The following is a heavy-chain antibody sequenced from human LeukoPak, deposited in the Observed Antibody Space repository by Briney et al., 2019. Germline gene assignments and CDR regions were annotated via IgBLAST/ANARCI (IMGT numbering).Heavy chain of an antibody. D-gene: IGHD3-22*01. Sequence: GESLKISCQGSGYKFTNYWIGWVRQMPGKGLEWMGIIYPGDPDTRYSPSFHGQVTFSADKSISTAYLQWSSLKASDTAVYYCARRYYDTNGYYPDYWGQGTLVTVSS. CDR1: GYKFTNYW. V-gene: IGHV5-51*01. CDR2: IYPGDPDT. J-gene: IGHJ4*02. CDR3: ARRYYDTNGYYPDY.